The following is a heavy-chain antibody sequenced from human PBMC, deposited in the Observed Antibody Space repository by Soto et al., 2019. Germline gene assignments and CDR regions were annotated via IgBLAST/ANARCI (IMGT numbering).Heavy chain of an antibody. D-gene: IGHD1-1*01. V-gene: IGHV2-5*02. CDR2: IYWDDEK. CDR3: AHSPLGQLLLYFDF. Sequence: QITLKESGPTLVKPTQPLTLTCTFSGFSLTTSGVGVGWIRQPPGKALEWLALIYWDDEKRYSPSLKSRLSITKDTSNNQVVLTMTNMDPVDSATYFCAHSPLGQLLLYFDFWGQGTLVTVSS. J-gene: IGHJ4*02. CDR1: GFSLTTSGVG.